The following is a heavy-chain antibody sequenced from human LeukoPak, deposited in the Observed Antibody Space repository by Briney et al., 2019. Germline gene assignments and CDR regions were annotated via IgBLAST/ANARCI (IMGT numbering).Heavy chain of an antibody. V-gene: IGHV3-21*01. Sequence: GGSLRLSCAASGFTFSNYVMSWVRQAPGKGLEWVSSISSSSSYIYYADSVKGRSTISRDNAKNSLYLQMNSLRAGDTAVYYCATMTTVTSYGMDVWGQGTTVTVSS. J-gene: IGHJ6*02. D-gene: IGHD4-11*01. CDR2: ISSSSSYI. CDR1: GFTFSNYV. CDR3: ATMTTVTSYGMDV.